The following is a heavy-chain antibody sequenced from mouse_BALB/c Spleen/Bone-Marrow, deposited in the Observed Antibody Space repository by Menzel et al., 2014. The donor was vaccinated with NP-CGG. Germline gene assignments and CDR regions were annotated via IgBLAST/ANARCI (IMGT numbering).Heavy chain of an antibody. CDR3: ARLGYYGVMVC. CDR2: INPDSTTI. D-gene: IGHD1-1*01. V-gene: IGHV4-1*02. J-gene: IGHJ4*01. Sequence: EVKLVESGGGLVQPGGSLKLSCAASGFDFSRYWMSWVRQAPGKGLEWIGEINPDSTTINYTPSLKNKFIISRDNAKNTLYLQMSKVRSEDTALYYCARLGYYGVMVCWGQGTSVTVSS. CDR1: GFDFSRYW.